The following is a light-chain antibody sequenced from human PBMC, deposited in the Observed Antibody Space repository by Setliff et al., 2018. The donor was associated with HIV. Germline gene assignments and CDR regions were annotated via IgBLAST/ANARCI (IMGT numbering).Light chain of an antibody. V-gene: IGLV1-40*01. CDR1: GSNIGAGAA. CDR3: QSYDSSLSAYV. Sequence: ALTQLPSVSGAPGQTVTIACTGSGSNIGAGAAVHWYRQVPGTAPKLLIYGDNNRPSGVPDRFSGSKSGTSASLAITGLQADDEADYYCQSYDSSLSAYVFGSGTKVTVL. CDR2: GDN. J-gene: IGLJ1*01.